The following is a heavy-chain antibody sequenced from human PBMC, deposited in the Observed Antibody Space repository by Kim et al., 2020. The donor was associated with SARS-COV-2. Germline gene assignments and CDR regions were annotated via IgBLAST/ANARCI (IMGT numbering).Heavy chain of an antibody. Sequence: ASVKVSCKVSGYTLTELSMHWVRQAPGKGLEWMGGFDPEDGETIYAQKFQGRVTMTEDTSTDTAYMELSSLRSEDTAVYYCATGRFVACGSGSYCFDYWGQGTLVTVSS. D-gene: IGHD3-10*01. J-gene: IGHJ4*02. CDR3: ATGRFVACGSGSYCFDY. CDR1: GYTLTELS. CDR2: FDPEDGET. V-gene: IGHV1-24*01.